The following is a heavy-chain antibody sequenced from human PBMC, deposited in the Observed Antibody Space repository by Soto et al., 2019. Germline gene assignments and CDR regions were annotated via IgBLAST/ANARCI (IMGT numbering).Heavy chain of an antibody. Sequence: SETLSLTCTVSGGSVSSASYYWSWIRQPPGKGLEWIGYIYYSGSTNYNPSLKSRVTISVDTSKNQFSLKLSSVTAADTAVYYCARTYGDCFDYWGQGTLVTVSS. D-gene: IGHD4-17*01. CDR1: GGSVSSASYY. CDR3: ARTYGDCFDY. J-gene: IGHJ4*02. V-gene: IGHV4-61*01. CDR2: IYYSGST.